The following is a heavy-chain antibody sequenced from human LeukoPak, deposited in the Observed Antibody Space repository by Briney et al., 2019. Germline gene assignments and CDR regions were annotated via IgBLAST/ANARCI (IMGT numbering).Heavy chain of an antibody. CDR1: GFTFSSKA. J-gene: IGHJ6*02. CDR2: ISGSGGST. CDR3: AKIGCSSTSCYQENYYGMDV. V-gene: IGHV3-23*01. D-gene: IGHD2-2*01. Sequence: GGSRRLSCAASGFTFSSKAMSWFRKAPGKGLEWVSAISGSGGSTYYADSVKGRFTISRDNSKNTLYLQMNSLRAEDTAVYYCAKIGCSSTSCYQENYYGMDVWGQGTTVTVSS.